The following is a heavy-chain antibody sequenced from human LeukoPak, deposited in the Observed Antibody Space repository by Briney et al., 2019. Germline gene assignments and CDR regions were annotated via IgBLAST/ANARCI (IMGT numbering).Heavy chain of an antibody. CDR3: AKGRQLLDP. V-gene: IGHV3-23*01. J-gene: IGHJ5*02. Sequence: GGSLRLSCAASGFSFSHYAMSWVRQAPGKGLEWLSSISGSSGTIDYADSVKGRFIISRDNSQNTQYLQMNSLRPEDTAVYYCAKGRQLLDPWGQGTLVTVSS. CDR1: GFSFSHYA. D-gene: IGHD1-7*01. CDR2: ISGSSGTI.